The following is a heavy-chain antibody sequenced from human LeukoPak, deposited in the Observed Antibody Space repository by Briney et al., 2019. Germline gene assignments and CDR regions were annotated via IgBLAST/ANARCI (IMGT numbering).Heavy chain of an antibody. V-gene: IGHV3-53*01. J-gene: IGHJ4*02. CDR2: IYRGGST. CDR1: GVTVSSNS. D-gene: IGHD2-15*01. CDR3: AKVHGGYPFDY. Sequence: PGGSLRLSCTVSGVTVSSNSWSWVRQAPGKGLEWVSVIYRGGSTYYGDSVKGRFTISRDNSKNTLYLQMNSLRAEDTAVYYCAKVHGGYPFDYWGQGTLVTVSS.